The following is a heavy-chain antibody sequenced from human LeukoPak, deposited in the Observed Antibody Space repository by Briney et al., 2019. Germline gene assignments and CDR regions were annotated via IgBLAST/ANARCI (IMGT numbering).Heavy chain of an antibody. D-gene: IGHD2-2*02. Sequence: PGRSLRLSCAASGFPFSSYAMHWVRQAPGKGREWVAVISYDGSNKYYADSVKGRFTISRDNSKNTLYLQMNCLRTEDTAVYYCSREFVPAAIRNWFDPWGQGTLVTVSS. CDR1: GFPFSSYA. J-gene: IGHJ5*02. V-gene: IGHV3-30-3*01. CDR2: ISYDGSNK. CDR3: SREFVPAAIRNWFDP.